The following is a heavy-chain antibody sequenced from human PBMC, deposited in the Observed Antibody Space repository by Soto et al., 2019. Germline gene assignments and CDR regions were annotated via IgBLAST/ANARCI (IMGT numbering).Heavy chain of an antibody. CDR3: ARATGYSSSWYPFDY. V-gene: IGHV4-34*01. D-gene: IGHD6-13*01. Sequence: PSETLSLTCAVYCGSFIGYYWSWIRQPPGKGLEWIGEINHSGSTNYNPSLKSRVTISVDTSKNQFSLRLSSVTAADTAVYYCARATGYSSSWYPFDYWGQGTLVTSPQ. CDR1: CGSFIGYY. J-gene: IGHJ4*02. CDR2: INHSGST.